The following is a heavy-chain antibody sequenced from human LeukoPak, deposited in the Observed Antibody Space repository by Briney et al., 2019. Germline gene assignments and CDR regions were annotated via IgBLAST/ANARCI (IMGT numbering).Heavy chain of an antibody. CDR3: ARGRYCSGGSCYVDY. CDR2: INHSGST. J-gene: IGHJ4*02. CDR1: GGSFSGYY. V-gene: IGHV4-34*01. Sequence: SSETLSLTCAVYGGSFSGYYWSWIRQPPGKGLEGIGEINHSGSTNYNPSLKSRVTISVDTPKNQFSLKLSSVTAADTAVYYCARGRYCSGGSCYVDYWGQGTLVTVSS. D-gene: IGHD2-15*01.